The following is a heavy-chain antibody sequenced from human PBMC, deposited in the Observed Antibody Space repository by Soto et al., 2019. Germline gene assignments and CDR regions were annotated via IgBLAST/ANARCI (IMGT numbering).Heavy chain of an antibody. CDR3: ARKLGYCTGGICYCDY. Sequence: GGSLRLSCAASGFTFSSYSMNWVRQAPGKGLEWISSISISSSYIYYADSVKGRFTISRDNAKNSLFLQMNSLRDEDTAIYYCARKLGYCTGGICYCDYWGQGTLVTVSS. J-gene: IGHJ4*02. CDR2: ISISSSYI. V-gene: IGHV3-21*06. CDR1: GFTFSSYS. D-gene: IGHD2-8*02.